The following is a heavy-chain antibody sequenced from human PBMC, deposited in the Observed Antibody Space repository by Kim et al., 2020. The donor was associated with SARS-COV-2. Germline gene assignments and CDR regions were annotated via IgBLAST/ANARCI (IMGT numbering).Heavy chain of an antibody. Sequence: SETLSLTCAVYGESFSGYYWSWIRQPPGKGLEWIGEINHSGSTNYNPSLKSRVTISVDTSKNQFSLKLSSVTAADTAVYYCASAIPYSSSSSPLDWGQGTLVTVSS. CDR3: ASAIPYSSSSSPLD. CDR2: INHSGST. V-gene: IGHV4-34*01. J-gene: IGHJ4*02. D-gene: IGHD6-6*01. CDR1: GESFSGYY.